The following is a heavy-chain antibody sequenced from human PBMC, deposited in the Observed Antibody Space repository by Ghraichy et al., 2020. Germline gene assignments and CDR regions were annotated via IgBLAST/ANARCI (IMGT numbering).Heavy chain of an antibody. V-gene: IGHV3-21*01. CDR3: ARRVAGRGLLEYYGMDV. CDR1: GFTFSSYS. D-gene: IGHD6-19*01. J-gene: IGHJ6*02. Sequence: GGSLRLSCAASGFTFSSYSMNWVRQAPGKGLEWVSSISSSSSYIYYADSVKGRFTISRDNAKNSLYLQMNSLRAEDTAVYYCARRVAGRGLLEYYGMDVWGQGTTVTVSS. CDR2: ISSSSSYI.